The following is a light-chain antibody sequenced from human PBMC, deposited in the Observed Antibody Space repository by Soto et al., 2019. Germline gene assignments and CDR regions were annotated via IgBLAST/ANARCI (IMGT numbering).Light chain of an antibody. CDR2: TLS. V-gene: IGKV2-40*01. J-gene: IGKJ4*01. CDR1: QNPLDNEDGNTY. Sequence: DIVMTQSPLSLTVTPGEPASISCRSSQNPLDNEDGNTYLDWYLQKPGQSPQLLIYTLSDLSSGGPDLFSGSKSGTDFTLRINRVEAEYVGVYYCMQRIEFPHTFGGGTKVVIK. CDR3: MQRIEFPHT.